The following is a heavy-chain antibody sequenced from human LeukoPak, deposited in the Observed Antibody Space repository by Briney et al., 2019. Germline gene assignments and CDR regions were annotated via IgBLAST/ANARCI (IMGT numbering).Heavy chain of an antibody. D-gene: IGHD4-17*01. Sequence: GGSLRLSCAASGFTFSSYDMHWVRQATGKGLEWVSAIGTAGDTYYPGSVKGRFTISRENAKNSLYLQMNSLRAGDTAVYYCARGLGMMRYSYGDLDAFDIWGQGTMVTVSS. CDR2: IGTAGDT. V-gene: IGHV3-13*01. CDR1: GFTFSSYD. J-gene: IGHJ3*02. CDR3: ARGLGMMRYSYGDLDAFDI.